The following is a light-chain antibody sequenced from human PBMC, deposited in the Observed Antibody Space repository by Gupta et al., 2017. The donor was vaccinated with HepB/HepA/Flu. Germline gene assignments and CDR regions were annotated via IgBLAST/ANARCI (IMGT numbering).Light chain of an antibody. V-gene: IGKV4-1*01. CDR3: HEEYSPPCN. CDR2: WAY. Sequence: DIVMTQSPASLSVYLGERATINCQSSQNILSSSNTKNYLGWSQQKPGQPPKLVISWAYTRESGVPDPFSNRGSGTDFTLAISSRQVEDVVIYYCHEEYSPPCNFGQGTKMDI. J-gene: IGKJ2*02. CDR1: QNILSSSNTKNY.